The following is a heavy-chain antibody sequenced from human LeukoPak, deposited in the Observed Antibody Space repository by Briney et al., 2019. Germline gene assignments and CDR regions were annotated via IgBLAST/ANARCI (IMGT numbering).Heavy chain of an antibody. CDR1: GFTFSSYS. CDR2: ISSTSSYI. D-gene: IGHD3-3*01. V-gene: IGHV3-21*01. CDR3: ARDPTSGYDFWSGTDDY. J-gene: IGHJ4*02. Sequence: KPGGSLRLSCAASGFTFSSYSMNWVRQAPGKGLEWVSSISSTSSYIYYADSMEGRFTISRDNAKNSLYLQMNSLRAEDTAVYYCARDPTSGYDFWSGTDDYWGQGTLVTVSS.